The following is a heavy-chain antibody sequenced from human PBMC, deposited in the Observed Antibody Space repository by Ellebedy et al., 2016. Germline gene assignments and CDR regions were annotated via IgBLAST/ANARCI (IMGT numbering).Heavy chain of an antibody. CDR3: ARDGAVPGGKGDY. J-gene: IGHJ4*02. V-gene: IGHV3-74*01. Sequence: GGSLRLSCAASGFTFSDYYMSWIRQAPGKGLVWVSRIKDDGSETSYVDSVKGRFIISRDNAKNTLYLQMNSLRAEDTAMYYCARDGAVPGGKGDYWGQGTLVTVSS. D-gene: IGHD4-23*01. CDR2: IKDDGSET. CDR1: GFTFSDYY.